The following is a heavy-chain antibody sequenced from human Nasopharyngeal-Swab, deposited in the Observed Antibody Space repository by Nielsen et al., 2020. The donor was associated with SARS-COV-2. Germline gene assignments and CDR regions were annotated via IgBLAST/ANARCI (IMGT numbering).Heavy chain of an antibody. J-gene: IGHJ4*02. D-gene: IGHD2-2*01. CDR1: GFTFNNYN. Sequence: GESLKISCAASGFTFNNYNFNWVRQAPGKGPEWVSSISSSSSYIYYADSVKGRFTISRDNAKNSLYLQMNSLRAEDTAVYYCAKRYCSGNSCYAPDYWGQGTLVTVSS. CDR2: ISSSSSYI. V-gene: IGHV3-21*01. CDR3: AKRYCSGNSCYAPDY.